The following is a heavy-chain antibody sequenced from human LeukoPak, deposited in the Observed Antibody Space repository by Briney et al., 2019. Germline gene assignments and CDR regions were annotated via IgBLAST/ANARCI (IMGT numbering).Heavy chain of an antibody. Sequence: GGSLRLSCAASGFTFSSFAMSWVRQAPGKGLEWVSAISGSGGSTYYADSVKGRFTISRDNSKNTLYLQMNSLRAEDTAIYYCARYNYGSGGYSDYWGQGTLVTVSS. CDR3: ARYNYGSGGYSDY. CDR2: ISGSGGST. V-gene: IGHV3-23*01. J-gene: IGHJ4*02. D-gene: IGHD3-10*01. CDR1: GFTFSSFA.